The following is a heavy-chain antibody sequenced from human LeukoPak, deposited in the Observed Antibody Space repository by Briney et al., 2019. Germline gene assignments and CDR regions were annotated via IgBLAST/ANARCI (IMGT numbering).Heavy chain of an antibody. V-gene: IGHV3-23*01. CDR1: GFTFSSHA. Sequence: GGSLNLSCPASGFTFSSHAMNWVGQTPGKGLEGFSGISESGDSTSYTDSVKGRFTISRDNSKNTLYLQMNSLRAEDTAVYYCAKEIGYSYGGNYLDYWGQGTLVTVSS. D-gene: IGHD5-18*01. J-gene: IGHJ4*02. CDR2: ISESGDST. CDR3: AKEIGYSYGGNYLDY.